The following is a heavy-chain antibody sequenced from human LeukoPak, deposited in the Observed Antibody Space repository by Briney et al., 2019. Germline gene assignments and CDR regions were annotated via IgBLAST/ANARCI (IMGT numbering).Heavy chain of an antibody. CDR3: ARANSSGWYWGFDY. CDR1: GFTFSSYS. V-gene: IGHV3-21*01. Sequence: GGSLRLSCAASGFTFSSYSMNWVRQAPGKGLEWVSSISSSSSYIYYADSVKGRFTISRDNAKNSLYLQMNSLRAEDTAVYYCARANSSGWYWGFDYWGQGTLVTVSS. J-gene: IGHJ4*02. D-gene: IGHD6-19*01. CDR2: ISSSSSYI.